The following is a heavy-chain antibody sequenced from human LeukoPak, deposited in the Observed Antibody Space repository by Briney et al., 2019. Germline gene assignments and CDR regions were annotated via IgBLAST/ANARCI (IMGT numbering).Heavy chain of an antibody. CDR3: ARLVNRSSGYYFHGY. J-gene: IGHJ4*02. CDR2: IYHSGST. CDR1: GGSISSSNW. V-gene: IGHV4-4*02. Sequence: PSGTLSLTCAVSGGSISSSNWWSWVRPPPGKGLEWIGEIYHSGSTNYNPSLKSRVTISVDKSKNQFSLKLSSVTAADTAVYYCARLVNRSSGYYFHGYWGQGTLVTVSS. D-gene: IGHD3-22*01.